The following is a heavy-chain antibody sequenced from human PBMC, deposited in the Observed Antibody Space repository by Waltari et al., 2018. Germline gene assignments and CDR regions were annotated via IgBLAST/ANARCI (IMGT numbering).Heavy chain of an antibody. D-gene: IGHD5-12*01. CDR3: ARVSAEMAFDQ. V-gene: IGHV3-21*01. J-gene: IGHJ4*02. CDR2: ISSDGSYV. Sequence: EVQLVESGGGLVKPGGSLRLSCVASGFTFSRHSMNWFRQAPGKGLEWVASISSDGSYVYYGDSAKCRFTISRDNAKNSLYLEVSSLRVDDTAVYSCARVSAEMAFDQWGQGTLVTVSS. CDR1: GFTFSRHS.